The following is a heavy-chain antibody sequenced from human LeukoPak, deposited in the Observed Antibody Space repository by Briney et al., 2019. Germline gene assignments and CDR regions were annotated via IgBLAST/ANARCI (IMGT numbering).Heavy chain of an antibody. CDR3: AKASSWYRDGMDV. CDR1: GFTFSSYA. Sequence: PGGSLRLSCAASGFTFSSYAMSWVRQAPGKGLEWVSAISGSGGSTYYADSVKGRFTISRVNSKNTLYLQMNSLRAEDTAVYYCAKASSWYRDGMDVWGQGTTVTVSS. CDR2: ISGSGGST. V-gene: IGHV3-23*01. D-gene: IGHD6-13*01. J-gene: IGHJ6*02.